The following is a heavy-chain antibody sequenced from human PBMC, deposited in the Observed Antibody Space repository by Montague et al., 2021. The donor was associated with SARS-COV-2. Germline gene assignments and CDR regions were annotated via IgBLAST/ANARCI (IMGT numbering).Heavy chain of an antibody. D-gene: IGHD4-17*01. Sequence: RLSCAVSGFTFTSYAMSWVRQAPGKGLEWVSGIVDSDSSTHYADSVKGRFTISRDNSKNMVYLQMNSLRAEDTAVYYCARGVTTPDYWGQGTLVTVSS. V-gene: IGHV3-23*01. CDR2: IVDSDSST. CDR1: GFTFTSYA. J-gene: IGHJ4*02. CDR3: ARGVTTPDY.